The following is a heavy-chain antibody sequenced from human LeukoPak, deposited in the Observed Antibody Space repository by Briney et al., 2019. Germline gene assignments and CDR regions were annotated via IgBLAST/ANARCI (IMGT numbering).Heavy chain of an antibody. CDR1: GYTFNDYY. CDR3: ARARWELVPYFDW. V-gene: IGHV1-2*02. J-gene: IGHJ4*02. D-gene: IGHD4-23*01. CDR2: INPNSDDT. Sequence: AAVPVSFQASGYTFNDYYMHWVRQAPRQGGQWLGWINPNSDDTDFAQNLQGRVAMIRVTSISSAYMELRSMRCHDTAVYDQARARWELVPYFDWWGQATLVTVSS.